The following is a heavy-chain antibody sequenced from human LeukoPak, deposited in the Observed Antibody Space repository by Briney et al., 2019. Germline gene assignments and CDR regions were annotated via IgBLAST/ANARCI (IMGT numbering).Heavy chain of an antibody. Sequence: GGSLRLSCAASGFTLSSYWMSWVRQAPGKGLEWVSYISSSGSYIYYADSVKGRFTISRDNAKSSLDLQLNSLRAEDTAVYYCARDSGSSWYFGLWGRGTLVTVSS. D-gene: IGHD6-13*01. CDR2: ISSSGSYI. CDR1: GFTLSSYW. CDR3: ARDSGSSWYFGL. J-gene: IGHJ2*01. V-gene: IGHV3-21*06.